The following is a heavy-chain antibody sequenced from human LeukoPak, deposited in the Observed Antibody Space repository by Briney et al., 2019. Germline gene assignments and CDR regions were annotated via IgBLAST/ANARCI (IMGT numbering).Heavy chain of an antibody. V-gene: IGHV3-23*01. J-gene: IGHJ4*02. CDR3: ATIGDRRSGELYRIDY. D-gene: IGHD1-26*01. Sequence: PGGSLRLSCAASGFTFTNYAMSWVRQAPGKGLEWVADISGSGDFTYYADSVKGRFTISRDNSKNTLYLQMNSLRAEDAAVYYCATIGDRRSGELYRIDYWGQGTLVTVSS. CDR1: GFTFTNYA. CDR2: ISGSGDFT.